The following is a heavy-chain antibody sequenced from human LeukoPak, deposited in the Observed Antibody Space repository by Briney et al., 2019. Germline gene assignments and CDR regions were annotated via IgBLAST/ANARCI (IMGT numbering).Heavy chain of an antibody. J-gene: IGHJ3*02. D-gene: IGHD2-15*01. CDR1: GYTFTSYY. Sequence: ASVKVSCKASGYTFTSYYMHWVRQAPGQGLEWMGIINPSGGSTSYARKFQGRVTMTRDTSTSTVYMELSSLRSEDTAVYYCARNAVVVGSAFDIWGQGTMVTVSS. CDR3: ARNAVVVGSAFDI. CDR2: INPSGGST. V-gene: IGHV1-46*01.